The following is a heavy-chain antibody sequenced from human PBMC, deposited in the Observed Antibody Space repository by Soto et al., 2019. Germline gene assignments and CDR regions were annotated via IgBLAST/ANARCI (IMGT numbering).Heavy chain of an antibody. Sequence: GGSLRLSCAASGFTFSSYAMRWVRQAPEKGLEWVSANSGSGDSIYYAASAKGRFTISRVNSKNTVYLQMNSLRAEDTAVYYCASARDYYFDSWGQGALVTVSS. CDR1: GFTFSSYA. V-gene: IGHV3-23*01. CDR3: ASARDYYFDS. CDR2: NSGSGDSI. J-gene: IGHJ4*02.